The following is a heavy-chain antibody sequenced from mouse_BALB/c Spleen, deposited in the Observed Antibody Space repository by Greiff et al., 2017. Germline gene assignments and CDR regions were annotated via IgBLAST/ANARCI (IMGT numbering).Heavy chain of an antibody. D-gene: IGHD2-4*01. V-gene: IGHV1-15*01. Sequence: QVQLQQSGAELVRPGASVTLSCKASGYTFTDYEMHWVKQTPVHGLEWIGAIDPETGGTAYNQKFKGKATLTADKSSSTAYMELRSLTSEDSAVYYCTKGLRRYYAMDYWGQGTSVTVSS. CDR3: TKGLRRYYAMDY. CDR2: IDPETGGT. J-gene: IGHJ4*01. CDR1: GYTFTDYE.